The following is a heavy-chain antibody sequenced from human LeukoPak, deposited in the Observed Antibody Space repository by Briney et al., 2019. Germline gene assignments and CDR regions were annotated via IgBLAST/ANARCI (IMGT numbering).Heavy chain of an antibody. D-gene: IGHD3-3*01. V-gene: IGHV3-7*01. CDR1: GFTFSSSW. J-gene: IGHJ6*02. CDR3: ARVDLYDFWSGYLSQDYYYYGMDV. CDR2: IKEDGREK. Sequence: GGSLRLSCATSGFTFSSSWMSWVRQAPGKGLECVANIKEDGREKYYVDSVKGRFTISRDNAKNSLYLQMSSLRAEDTAVYYCARVDLYDFWSGYLSQDYYYYGMDVWGQGTTVTVSS.